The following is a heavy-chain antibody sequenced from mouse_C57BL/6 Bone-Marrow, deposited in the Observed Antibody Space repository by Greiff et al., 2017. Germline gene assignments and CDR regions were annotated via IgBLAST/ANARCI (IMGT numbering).Heavy chain of an antibody. D-gene: IGHD2-5*01. V-gene: IGHV7-3*01. CDR1: GFTFTDYY. J-gene: IGHJ4*01. CDR2: IRNKANGYTT. CDR3: ASPAYYSNFYAMDY. Sequence: EVKVVESGGGLVQPGGSLSLSCAASGFTFTDYYMSWVRQPPGKALEWLGFIRNKANGYTTEYSASVKGRFTISRDNSQSILYLQMNALRAEDSATYYCASPAYYSNFYAMDYWGQGTSVTVSS.